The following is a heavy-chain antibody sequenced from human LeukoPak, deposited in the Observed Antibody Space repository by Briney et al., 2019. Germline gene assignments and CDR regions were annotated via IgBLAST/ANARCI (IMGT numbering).Heavy chain of an antibody. V-gene: IGHV3-43*02. J-gene: IGHJ4*02. CDR3: AKDHVYGGADD. D-gene: IGHD4-23*01. CDR2: ISGDGITT. Sequence: PGGSLRLSCAASGFTFNRYAMHWVRQAPGKGLEWVGLISGDGITTYYLDSVKGRFTISRDNSKNSLYLHMNSLRSEDTALYYCAKDHVYGGADDWGQGTRVTVSS. CDR1: GFTFNRYA.